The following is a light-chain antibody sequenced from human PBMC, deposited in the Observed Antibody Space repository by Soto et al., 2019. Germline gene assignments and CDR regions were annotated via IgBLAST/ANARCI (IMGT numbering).Light chain of an antibody. CDR3: AAWDDSLNGRWV. J-gene: IGLJ3*02. Sequence: QSVLTQPPSASGTPGQRVTISCSGSNSNIGTNTVNWYQQLPGTAPKFLIYSHNQRPSGVPDRFSASKSGTSASLAISGLQSEDEDDYYCAAWDDSLNGRWVFGGGTKLTVL. CDR2: SHN. CDR1: NSNIGTNT. V-gene: IGLV1-44*01.